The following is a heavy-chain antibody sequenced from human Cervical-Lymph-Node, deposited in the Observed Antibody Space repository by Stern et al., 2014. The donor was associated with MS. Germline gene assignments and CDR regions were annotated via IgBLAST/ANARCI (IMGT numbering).Heavy chain of an antibody. V-gene: IGHV3-33*01. CDR2: IWFDSNNQ. Sequence: VQLVESGGGVVQPGRPLRLSCAASGFSFSSYGMHWVRQAPGKGLEWVALIWFDSNNQYYADSVKGRFTVSRDNSKNTLYLQMSSLRVEDTAVYYCARTTAATGTLVNWGQGTLVTVSS. CDR3: ARTTAATGTLVN. D-gene: IGHD1-1*01. J-gene: IGHJ4*02. CDR1: GFSFSSYG.